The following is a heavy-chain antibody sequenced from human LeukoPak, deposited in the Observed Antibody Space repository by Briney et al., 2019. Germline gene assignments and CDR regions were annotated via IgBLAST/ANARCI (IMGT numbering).Heavy chain of an antibody. J-gene: IGHJ4*02. Sequence: GGSLRLSCAASGFIFSNAWMNWVRQAPGKGLEWVGRTKTKTEGGTTDYAAPVKGRFTISRDDSQNTVDLQISSLTAEDTAMYFCTTTYIVASTRKFGDYWGQGTPVVVSS. V-gene: IGHV3-15*01. CDR3: TTTYIVASTRKFGDY. D-gene: IGHD5-12*01. CDR2: TKTKTEGGTT. CDR1: GFIFSNAW.